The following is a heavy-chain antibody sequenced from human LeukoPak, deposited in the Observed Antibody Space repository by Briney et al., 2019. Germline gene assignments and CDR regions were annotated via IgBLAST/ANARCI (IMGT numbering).Heavy chain of an antibody. J-gene: IGHJ4*02. CDR3: AKDRGDYYDSSGYYPAGFDY. CDR1: GFTFSSYG. V-gene: IGHV3-30*18. CDR2: ISYGGSNK. D-gene: IGHD3-22*01. Sequence: GGSLRLSCAASGFTFSSYGMHWVRQAPGKGLEWVAVISYGGSNKYYADSVKGRFTISRDNSKNTLYLQMNSLRAEDTAVYYCAKDRGDYYDSSGYYPAGFDYWGQGTLVTVSS.